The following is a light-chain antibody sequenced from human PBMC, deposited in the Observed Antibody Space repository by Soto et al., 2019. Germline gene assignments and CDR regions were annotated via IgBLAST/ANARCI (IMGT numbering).Light chain of an antibody. V-gene: IGKV3-20*01. J-gene: IGKJ5*01. CDR2: GAS. CDR3: QQYNNWPFT. CDR1: QSVSNNY. Sequence: EIVLTQSPGTLSLSPGERATLSCRASQSVSNNYLAWYQQKPGQAPRLLIYGASNRATGIPDRFSGSGSGTDFTLTISRLQSEDFAVYYCQQYNNWPFTFGQGTRLEIK.